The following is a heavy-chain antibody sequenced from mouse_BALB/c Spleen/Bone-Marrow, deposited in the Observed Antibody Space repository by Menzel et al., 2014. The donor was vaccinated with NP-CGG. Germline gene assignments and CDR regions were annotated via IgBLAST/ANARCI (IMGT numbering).Heavy chain of an antibody. J-gene: IGHJ3*01. Sequence: EVKLVESGGGLVQTGGSLKLSCAASGFTFSNYGMSWVRQTPDKRLEFVATINTNGGDTYYPDSVKGRFTISRDNVKNTLYLQMSILKSEDTAMYYCARGVYYFSLFAYWGQWTLVAVSA. CDR2: INTNGGDT. CDR3: ARGVYYFSLFAY. V-gene: IGHV5-6-3*01. CDR1: GFTFSNYG. D-gene: IGHD1-1*01.